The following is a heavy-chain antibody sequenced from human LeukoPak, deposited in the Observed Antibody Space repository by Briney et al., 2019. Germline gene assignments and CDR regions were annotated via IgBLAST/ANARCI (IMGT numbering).Heavy chain of an antibody. Sequence: PSETLPLTCTVSGGSISSSSYYWGWLRQPPGKGLEWIGSIYYSGSTYYNPSLSSRVTISVDTSKNQVSLKLSSVTAADTAVYYCAMTVSRYYGMDVWGQGATLSASS. CDR3: AMTVSRYYGMDV. V-gene: IGHV4-39*01. D-gene: IGHD4-17*01. J-gene: IGHJ6*02. CDR2: IYYSGST. CDR1: GGSISSSSYY.